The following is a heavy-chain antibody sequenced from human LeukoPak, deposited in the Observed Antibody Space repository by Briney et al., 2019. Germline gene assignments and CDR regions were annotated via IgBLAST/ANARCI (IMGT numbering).Heavy chain of an antibody. Sequence: GGSLRLSCAVSGFTFSGFWMSWSRQAPGKGLEWVASINSDGSEGYNADVVKGRFTISRDNAKNSLYLQINSLRAEDTAVYYCARSSYSSSSSVWGQGTMVTVSS. CDR3: ARSSYSSSSSV. CDR1: GFTFSGFW. D-gene: IGHD6-6*01. V-gene: IGHV3-7*03. CDR2: INSDGSEG. J-gene: IGHJ3*01.